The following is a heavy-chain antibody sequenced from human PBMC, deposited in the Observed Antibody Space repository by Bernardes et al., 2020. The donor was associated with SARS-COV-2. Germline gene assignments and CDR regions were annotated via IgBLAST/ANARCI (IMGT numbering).Heavy chain of an antibody. V-gene: IGHV3-43*01. CDR1: GFTFEDYT. CDR3: ATERQSLTVFGVGHDAFDF. CDR2: VSWDGSTT. J-gene: IGHJ3*01. Sequence: GGSLRLSCAASGFTFEDYTMHWVRKVPGKGLEWVSLVSWDGSTTNYADSVKGRFIISRDSSRNTVHLQMDSLRKEDTALYYCATERQSLTVFGVGHDAFDFWGQGTAVTVSS. D-gene: IGHD3-3*01.